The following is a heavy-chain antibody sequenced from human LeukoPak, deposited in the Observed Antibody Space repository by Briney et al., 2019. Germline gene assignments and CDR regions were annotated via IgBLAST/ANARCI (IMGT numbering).Heavy chain of an antibody. D-gene: IGHD2-2*01. J-gene: IGHJ5*02. V-gene: IGHV1-2*02. CDR1: GYTFTGYY. CDR3: ARDRVVPAAMNFDP. Sequence: ASVKVSCKASGYTFTGYYIHWVRQAPGQGLEWIGWINPNSGGTNYAQKFQGRVTMTRDTSISTAYMELTRLTSDDTAVYYCARDRVVPAAMNFDPWGQGTLVTVSS. CDR2: INPNSGGT.